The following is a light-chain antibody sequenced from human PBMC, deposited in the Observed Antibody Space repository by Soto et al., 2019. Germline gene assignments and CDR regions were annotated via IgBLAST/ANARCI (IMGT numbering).Light chain of an antibody. V-gene: IGKV4-1*01. CDR3: QLYGSSSYT. CDR1: QSVLNSDNNKDY. J-gene: IGKJ2*01. CDR2: WAS. Sequence: DIVMTQSPDSLAVSLGERATINCKSSQSVLNSDNNKDYLAWYQQKSGQPPKLLIYWASNRESGVPDRISGSGSGTNFTLTISSLEPEDFAVYYCQLYGSSSYTFGQGTKLEIK.